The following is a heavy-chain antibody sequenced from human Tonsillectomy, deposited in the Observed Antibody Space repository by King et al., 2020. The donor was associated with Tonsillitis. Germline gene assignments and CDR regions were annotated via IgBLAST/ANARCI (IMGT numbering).Heavy chain of an antibody. J-gene: IGHJ4*01. CDR3: ARGLYYVDY. Sequence: VQLVQSGAEVKKPGASVKVSCKASGYTFTTFGISWVRQAPGQGLEWLGWISPYNSNTNYAQKLQGRVTMTTDTSTNTAYMDLRSLRSDDTAIYYCARGLYYVDYWGHGTLVTVAS. V-gene: IGHV1-18*01. CDR2: ISPYNSNT. CDR1: GYTFTTFG.